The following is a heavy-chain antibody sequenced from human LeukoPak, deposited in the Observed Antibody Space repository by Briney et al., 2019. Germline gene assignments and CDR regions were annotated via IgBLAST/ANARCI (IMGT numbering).Heavy chain of an antibody. CDR1: GGSISSYY. Sequence: XTXXVSGGSISSYYWTWIRQSAGKGLEWIGRINTSGSTNYNPSLRSRVTMSVNTSQNQFSLNLTSVTAADTAVYSCAREGGDPRWLDPWGQGTLVTVSS. CDR3: AREGGDPRWLDP. CDR2: INTSGST. D-gene: IGHD6-25*01. J-gene: IGHJ5*02. V-gene: IGHV4-4*07.